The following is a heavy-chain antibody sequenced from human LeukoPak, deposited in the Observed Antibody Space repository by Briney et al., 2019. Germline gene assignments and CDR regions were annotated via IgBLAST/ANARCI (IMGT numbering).Heavy chain of an antibody. CDR2: IYSGGST. CDR1: GFTVSSNY. Sequence: GGSLRLSCAASGFTVSSNYMSWVRQAPGKGLEWVSVIYSGGSTYYADSVKGRFTISRDNSKNTLYLQMNSLRAEDTAVYYCARDGAIIAAAGTAFDYWGQGTLVTVSS. CDR3: ARDGAIIAAAGTAFDY. J-gene: IGHJ4*02. D-gene: IGHD6-13*01. V-gene: IGHV3-53*01.